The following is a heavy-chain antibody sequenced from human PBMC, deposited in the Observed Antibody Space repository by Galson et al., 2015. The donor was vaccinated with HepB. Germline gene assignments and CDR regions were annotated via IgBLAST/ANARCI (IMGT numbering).Heavy chain of an antibody. Sequence: SLRLSCAASGFTFNSYAMSWVRQAPGKGLEWVSGISGSGGSTDYADSVKGRFTISRDNSKNTLYLQMNSLRAEDTAVYYCARAPPNHCSGGSCYYYFDYWGQGTLVTASS. J-gene: IGHJ4*02. CDR1: GFTFNSYA. D-gene: IGHD2-15*01. CDR3: ARAPPNHCSGGSCYYYFDY. V-gene: IGHV3-23*01. CDR2: ISGSGGST.